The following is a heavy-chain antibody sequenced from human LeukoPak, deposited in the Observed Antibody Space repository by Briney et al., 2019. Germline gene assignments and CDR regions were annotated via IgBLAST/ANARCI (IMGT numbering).Heavy chain of an antibody. Sequence: GRSLRLSCAASGFTFSSYGMHWVRQAPGKGLEWVAFISYDGSNKYYADSVKGRFTISRDNSKNTLCLQMNSLRAEDTAVYYCAKSYYYDSSGYSIDYWGQGTLVTVSS. V-gene: IGHV3-30*18. D-gene: IGHD3-22*01. J-gene: IGHJ4*02. CDR2: ISYDGSNK. CDR1: GFTFSSYG. CDR3: AKSYYYDSSGYSIDY.